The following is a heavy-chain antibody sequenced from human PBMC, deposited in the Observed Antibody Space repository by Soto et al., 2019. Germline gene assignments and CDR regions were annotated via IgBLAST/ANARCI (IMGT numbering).Heavy chain of an antibody. Sequence: QVQLQQSGPGLVQPSQTLSLTCTVSGDSISNVHYFWSWIRQSPDQGLEWIGHIYNGGSIYNNPSLESRLTISVDTSKKQFSLDLSSVSAADTAVYYCTRGPSGDKVDSWGQGTLVTVSS. V-gene: IGHV4-30-4*01. CDR1: GDSISNVHYF. D-gene: IGHD7-27*01. CDR2: IYNGGSI. J-gene: IGHJ4*02. CDR3: TRGPSGDKVDS.